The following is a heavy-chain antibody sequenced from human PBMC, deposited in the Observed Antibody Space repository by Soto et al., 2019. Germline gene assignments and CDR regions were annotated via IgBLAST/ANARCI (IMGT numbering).Heavy chain of an antibody. Sequence: SETLSLTCAVYGGSFSGYYWSWIRQPPGKGLEWIGEINHSGSTNYNPSLKSRVTISVDTSENQFSLKLSTVTAADTAVYYCARGGYDFWSGYPPRYWGQGTLVTVSS. CDR3: ARGGYDFWSGYPPRY. CDR2: INHSGST. D-gene: IGHD3-3*01. J-gene: IGHJ4*02. V-gene: IGHV4-34*01. CDR1: GGSFSGYY.